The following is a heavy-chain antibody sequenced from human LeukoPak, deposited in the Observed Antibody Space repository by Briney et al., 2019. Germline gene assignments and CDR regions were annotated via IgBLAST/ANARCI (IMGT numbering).Heavy chain of an antibody. V-gene: IGHV3-11*04. J-gene: IGHJ4*02. Sequence: GGSLRLSCASSGFTFSDYYMSWIRQAPGKGLEWVSYISSSGSTIYYADSVKGRFTISRDNAKNSLYLQMNSLRAEDTAVYYCAREAVAGDFDYWGQGTLVTVSS. CDR2: ISSSGSTI. D-gene: IGHD6-19*01. CDR3: AREAVAGDFDY. CDR1: GFTFSDYY.